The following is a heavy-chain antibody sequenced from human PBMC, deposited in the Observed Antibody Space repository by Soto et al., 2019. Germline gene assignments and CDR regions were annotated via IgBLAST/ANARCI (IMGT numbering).Heavy chain of an antibody. J-gene: IGHJ6*02. CDR1: GGSISSHY. V-gene: IGHV4-59*11. CDR3: ARDRREASGMEV. Sequence: SETLSLTCTVSGGSISSHYWSWVRQAPGKGLEWIGHIYYRGCTSYNPSLRSRSTISVDTSNNQFSLKLNSVTTADTAVYYCARDRREASGMEVWGQGTKGTASS. CDR2: IYYRGCT.